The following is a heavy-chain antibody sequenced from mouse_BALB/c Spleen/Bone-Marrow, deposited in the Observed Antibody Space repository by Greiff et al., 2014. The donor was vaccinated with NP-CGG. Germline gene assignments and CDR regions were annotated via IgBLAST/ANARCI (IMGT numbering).Heavy chain of an antibody. D-gene: IGHD3-3*01. CDR2: IAPGSGST. J-gene: IGHJ2*01. Sequence: DLVKPEASVRLSCKASGYTFTSYWINWIKQRPGQGLEWIGRIAPGSGSTYYNEMFKGKATLIVDTSSSTAYIQLSSLSSEDSAVYFCARGGLHYFDYWGQGTTLTVSS. V-gene: IGHV1S41*01. CDR1: GYTFTSYW. CDR3: ARGGLHYFDY.